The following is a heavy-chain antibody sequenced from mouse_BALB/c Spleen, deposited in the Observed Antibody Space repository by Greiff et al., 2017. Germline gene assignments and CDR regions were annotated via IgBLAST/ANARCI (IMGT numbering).Heavy chain of an antibody. V-gene: IGHV14-3*02. CDR1: GFNIKDTY. CDR3: ALIYYDYDGGLGDY. J-gene: IGHJ4*01. D-gene: IGHD2-4*01. CDR2: IDPANGNT. Sequence: VQLQQSGAELVKPRASVKLSCTASGFNIKDTYMHWVKQRPEQGLEWIGRIDPANGNTKYDPKFQGKATITADTSSNTAYLQLSSLTSEDTAVYYCALIYYDYDGGLGDYWGQGTSVTVSS.